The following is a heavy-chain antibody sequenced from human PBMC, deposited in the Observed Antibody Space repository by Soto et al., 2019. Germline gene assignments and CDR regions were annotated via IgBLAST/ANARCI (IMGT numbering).Heavy chain of an antibody. Sequence: QVQLVQSGAEVKKPGASVKVSCKASGYTFTGYYMHWVRQPPGQGLERMGWINPNSGGTNYAQKFQGRVTMTRDTSISTAYMELSRLRSDDTAVYYCARGPVLEWLPTYYYYYYMDVWGKGTTVTVSS. CDR2: INPNSGGT. CDR1: GYTFTGYY. CDR3: ARGPVLEWLPTYYYYYYMDV. D-gene: IGHD3-3*01. J-gene: IGHJ6*03. V-gene: IGHV1-2*02.